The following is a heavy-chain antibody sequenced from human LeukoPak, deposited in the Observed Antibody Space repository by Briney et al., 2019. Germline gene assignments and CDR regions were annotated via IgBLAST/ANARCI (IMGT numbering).Heavy chain of an antibody. Sequence: GASVKVSCKASGYTFTSYYMHWVRQAPGQGLEWMGGIIPIFGTANYAQKFQGRVTITADESTSTAYMELSSLRSEDTAVYYCARESAIFGVVISGFGYWGQGTLVTVSS. J-gene: IGHJ4*02. V-gene: IGHV1-69*13. CDR2: IIPIFGTA. CDR3: ARESAIFGVVISGFGY. CDR1: GYTFTSYY. D-gene: IGHD3-3*01.